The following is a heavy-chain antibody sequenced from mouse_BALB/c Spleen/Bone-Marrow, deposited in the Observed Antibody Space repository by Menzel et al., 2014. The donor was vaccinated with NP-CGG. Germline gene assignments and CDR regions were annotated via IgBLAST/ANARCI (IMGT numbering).Heavy chain of an antibody. CDR2: IDPANGNT. J-gene: IGHJ2*01. V-gene: IGHV14-3*02. CDR1: GFNIKDTY. D-gene: IGHD1-1*01. CDR3: ARYYYGFYFDY. Sequence: EVQLQQSGAELVKPGASVKLSCTASGFNIKDTYMHWVKQRPEQGLEWIGRIDPANGNTKYDPKFQGKATITADTSSNTAYLQLSSLTSEDTAVYYCARYYYGFYFDYWGQGITLTVSS.